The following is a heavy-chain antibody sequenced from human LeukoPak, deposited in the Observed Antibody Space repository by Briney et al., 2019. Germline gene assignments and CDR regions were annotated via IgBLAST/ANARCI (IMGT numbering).Heavy chain of an antibody. CDR2: ISAYNGNT. CDR1: GYTFTSYG. CDR3: ARESNYYDSSGYYRYFDY. J-gene: IGHJ4*02. V-gene: IGHV1-18*01. Sequence: ASVKVSCKASGYTFTSYGISWVRQAPGQGLEWMGWISAYNGNTNYAQKLQGRVTMTTDTSTSTAYMELRSLRSDDTAVYYCARESNYYDSSGYYRYFDYWGQGTLVTVSS. D-gene: IGHD3-22*01.